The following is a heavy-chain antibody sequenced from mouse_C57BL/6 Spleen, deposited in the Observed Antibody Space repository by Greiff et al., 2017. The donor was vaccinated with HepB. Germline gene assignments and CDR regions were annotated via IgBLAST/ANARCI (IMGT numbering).Heavy chain of an antibody. Sequence: EVKVVESGGGLVKPGGSLKLSCAASGFTFSDYGMHWVRQAPEKGLEWVAYISSGSSTIYYADTVKGRFTISRDNAKNTLFLQMTSLRSEDTAMYYCARSNRAMDYWGQGTSVTVSS. J-gene: IGHJ4*01. V-gene: IGHV5-17*01. D-gene: IGHD2-5*01. CDR3: ARSNRAMDY. CDR1: GFTFSDYG. CDR2: ISSGSSTI.